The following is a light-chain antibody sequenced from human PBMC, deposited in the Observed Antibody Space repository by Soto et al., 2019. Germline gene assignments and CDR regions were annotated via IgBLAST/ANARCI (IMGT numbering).Light chain of an antibody. CDR3: AAWDDSLNGVV. V-gene: IGLV1-44*01. CDR2: SNS. CDR1: STNIGRNT. Sequence: QSVLTQTPSASGTPGQRGSISCSGSSTNIGRNTVIWYQQVPGTTPKVLIYSNSQRPSGVPDRFSGSKSGTSASLAISGRQSDDEADYSCAAWDDSLNGVVFGGGTKLTVL. J-gene: IGLJ2*01.